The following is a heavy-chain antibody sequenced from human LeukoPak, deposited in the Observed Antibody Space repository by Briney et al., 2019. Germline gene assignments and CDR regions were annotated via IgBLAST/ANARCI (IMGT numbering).Heavy chain of an antibody. CDR3: ARNSRPTYYDILTGLQYYFDY. Sequence: SETLSLTCTVSGGSISNYYWSWIRQPPGKGLEWIGEINHSGSTNYNPSLKSRVTISVDTSKNQFSLKLSPVTAADTAVYYCARNSRPTYYDILTGLQYYFDYWGQGTLVTVSS. D-gene: IGHD3-9*01. CDR2: INHSGST. V-gene: IGHV4-34*01. J-gene: IGHJ4*02. CDR1: GGSISNYY.